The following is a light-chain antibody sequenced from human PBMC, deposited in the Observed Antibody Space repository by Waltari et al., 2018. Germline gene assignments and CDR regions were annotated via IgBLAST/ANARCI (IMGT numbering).Light chain of an antibody. J-gene: IGLJ2*01. CDR3: SSYAGSNIVV. CDR1: SSDVGGYNY. Sequence: QSALSQPPSASGSPGQSVTISCTGTSSDVGGYNYVSWYQQHPGKAPKFVIYEVTNPPAGVPDRFSGSKSGHTASRTVSGLQAEDEADYYCSSYAGSNIVVFGGGTKLTVL. CDR2: EVT. V-gene: IGLV2-8*01.